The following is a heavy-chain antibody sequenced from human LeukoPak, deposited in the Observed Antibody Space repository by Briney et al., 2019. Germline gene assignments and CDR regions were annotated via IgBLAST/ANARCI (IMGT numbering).Heavy chain of an antibody. Sequence: ASVKVSCKASGYTFTGYYMHWVRQAPGQGLEWMGWVNPNGGGTNYAQKFKDRLTMTRDTSISTAYMELSSLESDDTAVYFCARGGVGGAYAMDVWGQGTTVTVSS. CDR3: ARGGVGGAYAMDV. CDR2: VNPNGGGT. V-gene: IGHV1-2*02. D-gene: IGHD2-21*01. CDR1: GYTFTGYY. J-gene: IGHJ6*02.